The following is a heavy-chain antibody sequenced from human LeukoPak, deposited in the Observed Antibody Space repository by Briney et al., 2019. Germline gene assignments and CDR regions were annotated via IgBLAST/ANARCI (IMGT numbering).Heavy chain of an antibody. J-gene: IGHJ4*02. Sequence: SQTLSLTCAISGDSVSSNSASWHWIRQSTSRGLERLGRTYYRSKWYNDYAVSVRSRLTINSDTSKNQFSLQLNSVTPEDTVVYYCTRAAGAFDFWGQGTLVSVSS. CDR3: TRAAGAFDF. CDR1: GDSVSSNSAS. CDR2: TYYRSKWYN. D-gene: IGHD6-13*01. V-gene: IGHV6-1*01.